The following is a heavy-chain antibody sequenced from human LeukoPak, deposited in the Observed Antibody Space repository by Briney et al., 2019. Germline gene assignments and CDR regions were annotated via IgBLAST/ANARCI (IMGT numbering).Heavy chain of an antibody. CDR3: ARGIGYSSSWYRRNWFDP. V-gene: IGHV4-34*01. Sequence: SETLSLTCAVYGGSSSGYYWSWIRQPPGKGLEWIGEINHSGSTNYNPSLKSRVTISVDTSKNQFSLKLSSVTAADTAVYYCARGIGYSSSWYRRNWFDPWGQGTLVTVSS. J-gene: IGHJ5*02. CDR1: GGSSSGYY. CDR2: INHSGST. D-gene: IGHD6-13*01.